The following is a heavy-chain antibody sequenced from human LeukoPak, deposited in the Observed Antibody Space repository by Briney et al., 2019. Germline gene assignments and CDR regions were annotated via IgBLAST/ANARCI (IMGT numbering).Heavy chain of an antibody. CDR3: ARDSGHDAFDI. CDR1: GFTLTTYW. J-gene: IGHJ3*02. V-gene: IGHV3-74*01. Sequence: GGSLRLSCAASGFTLTTYWMHWVHQAPGKGLVWVSRINSDGKITTYADSVKGRLTISGDYAKNTLYLQMNSLRAEDTAVYYCARDSGHDAFDIWGQGTTVTVSS. CDR2: INSDGKIT.